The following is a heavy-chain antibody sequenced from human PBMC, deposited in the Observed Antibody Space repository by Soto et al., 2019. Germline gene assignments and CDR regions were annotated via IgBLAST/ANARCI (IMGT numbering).Heavy chain of an antibody. Sequence: QVQLQESGPGLVKPSQTLSLTCTVSGGSISIGGYYWSWIRQRPGKGLEWIGYIYYSGSTYYNPSLKSRVTISIDTSKNQFSLNLNSLTAADTAVYYCARITAFFYYFDFWGQGTLVTVSS. J-gene: IGHJ4*02. CDR1: GGSISIGGYY. CDR3: ARITAFFYYFDF. CDR2: IYYSGST. V-gene: IGHV4-31*03.